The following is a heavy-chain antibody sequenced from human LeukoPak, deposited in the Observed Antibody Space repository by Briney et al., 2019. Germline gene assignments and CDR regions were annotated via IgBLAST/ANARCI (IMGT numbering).Heavy chain of an antibody. CDR2: INHSGST. CDR3: ARVRGDSQTFDY. V-gene: IGHV4-34*01. CDR1: GGSFSGYY. J-gene: IGHJ4*02. D-gene: IGHD3-16*01. Sequence: SETLSLTCAVYGGSFSGYYWSWIRQPPGKGLEWIREINHSGSTNYNPSLKSRVTISVDTSKNQFSLKLSSVTAADTAVYYCARVRGDSQTFDYWGQGTLVTVSS.